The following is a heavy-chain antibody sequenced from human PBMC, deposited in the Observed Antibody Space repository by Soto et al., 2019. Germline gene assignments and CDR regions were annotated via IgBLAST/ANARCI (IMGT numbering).Heavy chain of an antibody. CDR3: AKEYYDSRPTKHFDY. D-gene: IGHD3-22*01. J-gene: IGHJ4*02. CDR2: ISYDGSNK. Sequence: GGSLRLSCAASGFTFSSYGMHWVRQAPGKGLEWVAVISYDGSNKYYADSVKGRFTISRDNSKNTLYLQMNSLRAEDTAVYYCAKEYYDSRPTKHFDYWGQGTLVTVSS. V-gene: IGHV3-30*18. CDR1: GFTFSSYG.